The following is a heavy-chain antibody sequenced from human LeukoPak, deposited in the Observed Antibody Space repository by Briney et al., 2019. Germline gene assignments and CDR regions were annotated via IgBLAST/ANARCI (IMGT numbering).Heavy chain of an antibody. CDR2: IYSSGST. CDR3: ARENTIFGVVKVRFGELLDIPFFDY. Sequence: SETLSLTCTVSGGSISSYYWNWIRQPAGKGLEWTGRIYSSGSTTYNPSLKSRVTMSIDTSKNQFSLKLSSVTAADTSVFYCARENTIFGVVKVRFGELLDIPFFDYWGQGTLVTVSS. CDR1: GGSISSYY. D-gene: IGHD3-3*01. J-gene: IGHJ4*02. V-gene: IGHV4-4*07.